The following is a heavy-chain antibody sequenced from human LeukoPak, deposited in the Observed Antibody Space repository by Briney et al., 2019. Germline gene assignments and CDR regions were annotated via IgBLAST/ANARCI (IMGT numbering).Heavy chain of an antibody. D-gene: IGHD6-13*01. J-gene: IGHJ5*02. CDR3: AKNYYSSSPFDP. CDR2: IYGSGGVT. CDR1: GFTFNQYT. V-gene: IGHV3-23*01. Sequence: GGSLSLSCAASGFTFNQYTMNWVRQAPGKGLEWVSGIYGSGGVTFYADSVRGRFTISRDNSRNTLYLQMNSLRAEDTAVYYCAKNYYSSSPFDPWGQGTLVTVSS.